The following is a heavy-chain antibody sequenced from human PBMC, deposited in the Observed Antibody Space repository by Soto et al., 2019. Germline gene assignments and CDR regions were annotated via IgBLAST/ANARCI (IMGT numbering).Heavy chain of an antibody. Sequence: QVQLVQSGAEVKKPGSSVKVSCKASGGTFSSYAISWVRQAPGQGLEWMGGIIPIFGTANYAQKFQGRVTITADESTSTAYMELSSRRAEDTAVYYGARGNSYGPGAFDHWSQGTLVTVSS. CDR1: GGTFSSYA. J-gene: IGHJ4*02. D-gene: IGHD5-18*01. V-gene: IGHV1-69*01. CDR2: IIPIFGTA. CDR3: ARGNSYGPGAFDH.